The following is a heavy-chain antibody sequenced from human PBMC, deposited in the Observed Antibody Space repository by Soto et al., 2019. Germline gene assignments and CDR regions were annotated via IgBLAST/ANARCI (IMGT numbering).Heavy chain of an antibody. Sequence: QVQLQQWGAGLLKPSETLSLTCAVYGGSFSGYYWNWIRQPPGKGLEWIGEINHSGSTNYNPSLTSRVTLSVDSSKNPFSRKLSSVTAADTAVYYCARGWGRIFDYWGQGTLVTVSS. CDR3: ARGWGRIFDY. V-gene: IGHV4-34*01. CDR2: INHSGST. D-gene: IGHD7-27*01. CDR1: GGSFSGYY. J-gene: IGHJ4*02.